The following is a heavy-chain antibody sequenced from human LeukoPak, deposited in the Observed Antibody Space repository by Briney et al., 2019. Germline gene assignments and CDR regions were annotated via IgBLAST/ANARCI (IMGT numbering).Heavy chain of an antibody. CDR2: ISSSGSYI. J-gene: IGHJ5*02. CDR1: GFTFSSYS. CDR3: ARDPSPGYYDSSGYYLS. D-gene: IGHD3-22*01. V-gene: IGHV3-21*01. Sequence: PGGSLRLPCVASGFTFSSYSMNWVRQAPGKGLEWVSSISSSGSYIYYADSVKGRFTISRDNAQNSLYLQMNSLRAEDTAVYYCARDPSPGYYDSSGYYLSWGQGTLVTVSS.